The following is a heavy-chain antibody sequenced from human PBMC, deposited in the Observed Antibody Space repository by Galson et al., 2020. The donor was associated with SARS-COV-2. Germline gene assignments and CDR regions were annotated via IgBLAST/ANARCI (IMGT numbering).Heavy chain of an antibody. CDR3: AIQLWLRAPFDY. J-gene: IGHJ4*02. CDR1: GGSISSSSYY. V-gene: IGHV4-39*01. Sequence: SETLSLTCTVSGGSISSSSYYWGWIRQPPGKGLEWIGSIYYSGSTYYNPSLKSRVTISVDTSKNQFSLKLSSVTAADTAVYYCAIQLWLRAPFDYWGQGTLVTVSS. CDR2: IYYSGST. D-gene: IGHD5-18*01.